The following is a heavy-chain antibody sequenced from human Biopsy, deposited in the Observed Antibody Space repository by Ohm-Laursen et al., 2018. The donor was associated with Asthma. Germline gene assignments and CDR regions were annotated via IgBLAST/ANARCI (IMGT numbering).Heavy chain of an antibody. V-gene: IGHV4-30-2*01. CDR3: ARVKDGYNFDY. Sequence: TLSLTCAVSGGSISSGGYSWSWIRQPPGKGLEWIGYINHSGSTYYNPSLKSRVTISVNRSKNQFSLKLSSVTAADTAVYYCARVKDGYNFDYWGQGTLVTVSS. CDR2: INHSGST. J-gene: IGHJ4*02. CDR1: GGSISSGGYS. D-gene: IGHD5-24*01.